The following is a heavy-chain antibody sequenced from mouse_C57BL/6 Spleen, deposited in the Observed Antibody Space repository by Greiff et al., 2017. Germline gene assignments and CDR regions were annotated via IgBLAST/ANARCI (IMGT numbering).Heavy chain of an antibody. Sequence: EVKLVESGGGLVKPGGSLKLSCAASGFTFSSSAMSWVRQTPEKRLEWVATISDGGSYTYYPDNVKGRFTISRDNAKNNLYLQMSHLKSEDTAMYYCARDGPYFDVWGTGTTVTVSS. J-gene: IGHJ1*03. CDR3: ARDGPYFDV. CDR2: ISDGGSYT. CDR1: GFTFSSSA. V-gene: IGHV5-4*01.